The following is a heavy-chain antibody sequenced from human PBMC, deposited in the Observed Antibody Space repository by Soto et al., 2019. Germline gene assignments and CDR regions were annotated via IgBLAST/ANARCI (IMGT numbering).Heavy chain of an antibody. J-gene: IGHJ5*02. V-gene: IGHV1-18*01. CDR3: ARDWPGYCSGGSCFNWFDP. CDR1: GYTFTSYG. Sequence: GASVKVSCKASGYTFTSYGISWVRQAPGQGLEWMGWISAYNGNTNYAQKLQGRVTMTTDTSTSTAYMELRSLRSEDTAVYYCARDWPGYCSGGSCFNWFDPWGQGTLVTVSS. CDR2: ISAYNGNT. D-gene: IGHD2-15*01.